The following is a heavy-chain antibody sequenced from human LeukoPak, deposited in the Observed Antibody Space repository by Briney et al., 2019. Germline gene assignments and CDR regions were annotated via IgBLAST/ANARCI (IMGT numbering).Heavy chain of an antibody. CDR1: GGSISSYY. D-gene: IGHD6-13*01. V-gene: IGHV4-59*01. CDR3: ARVYSTTSYSHSFDI. Sequence: SETLSLTCTVSGGSISSYYWSWIRQPPGKGLEWIGYIYYSGSTNYNPSLKSRVTISVDTSKNQFSLKLSSVTAADTAVYYCARVYSTTSYSHSFDIWGQGTMVTVSS. J-gene: IGHJ3*02. CDR2: IYYSGST.